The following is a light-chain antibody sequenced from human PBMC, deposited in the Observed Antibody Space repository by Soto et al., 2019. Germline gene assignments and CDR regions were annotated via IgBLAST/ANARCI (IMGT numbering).Light chain of an antibody. CDR3: SSYTATTTLHV. Sequence: QSALTQPASVSGSPGQSITISCTGTSSDVGGYNYVSWYQQHPGKAPQLMIYEVSLRPSGVSNRFSGSKSGNTASLTISGLQADDEADYFCSSYTATTTLHVFGTGTKLTVL. CDR2: EVS. J-gene: IGLJ1*01. V-gene: IGLV2-14*01. CDR1: SSDVGGYNY.